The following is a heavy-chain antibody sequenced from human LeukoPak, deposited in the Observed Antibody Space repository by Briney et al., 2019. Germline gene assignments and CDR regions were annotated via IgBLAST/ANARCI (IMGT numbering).Heavy chain of an antibody. V-gene: IGHV3-7*01. CDR1: GFTFSSYW. CDR2: IKQDGSEK. D-gene: IGHD3-10*01. Sequence: PGGSLRLSCAASGFTFSSYWMSWVRQAPGKGLEWVANIKQDGSEKYYVDSVKGRFTISRDNAKNSLYLQMNGLRAEDTAVYYCARDEITMIRGVIARSTAYHKCYYMDVWGKGTTVTVS. J-gene: IGHJ6*03. CDR3: ARDEITMIRGVIARSTAYHKCYYMDV.